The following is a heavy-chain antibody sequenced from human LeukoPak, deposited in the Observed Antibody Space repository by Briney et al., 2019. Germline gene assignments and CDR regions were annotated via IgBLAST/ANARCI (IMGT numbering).Heavy chain of an antibody. CDR1: GGSISSYY. D-gene: IGHD6-13*01. CDR3: ARHFYGSSWPYYMDV. V-gene: IGHV4-4*09. CDR2: IYTSGST. J-gene: IGHJ6*03. Sequence: SETLSLTCTVPGGSISSYYWSWIRQPPGKGLEWIGYIYTSGSTNYNPSLKSRVTISVDTSKNQFSLKLSSVTAADTAVYYCARHFYGSSWPYYMDVWGKGTTVTVSS.